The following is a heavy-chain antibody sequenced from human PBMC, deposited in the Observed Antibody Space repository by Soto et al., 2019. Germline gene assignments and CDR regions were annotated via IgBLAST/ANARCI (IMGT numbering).Heavy chain of an antibody. J-gene: IGHJ2*01. V-gene: IGHV3-33*01. CDR3: ARDPLVFFFQAEDGIRDTVPVSAFLLNRSSDL. CDR2: IWYDGSNK. Sequence: GKGLEWVAVIWYDGSNKYYADSVKGLFTISRDNSKNTLYLQMNSLRAEDTAVYYCARDPLVFFFQAEDGIRDTVPVSAFLLNRSSDL. D-gene: IGHD2-15*01.